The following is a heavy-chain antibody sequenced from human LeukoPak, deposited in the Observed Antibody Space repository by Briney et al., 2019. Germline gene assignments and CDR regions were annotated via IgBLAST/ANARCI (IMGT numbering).Heavy chain of an antibody. J-gene: IGHJ4*02. CDR2: IDYSGST. CDR1: GGSVSSSSYY. V-gene: IGHV4-39*01. Sequence: PSETLSLTCTVSGGSVSSSSYYWGWIRQPPGKGLAWIGSIDYSGSTFYNPSLKSRVTISVDTSKNQFSLKLSSVTAADTAVYYCASAEDSSGGFDYWGQGTLVTVSS. D-gene: IGHD3-22*01. CDR3: ASAEDSSGGFDY.